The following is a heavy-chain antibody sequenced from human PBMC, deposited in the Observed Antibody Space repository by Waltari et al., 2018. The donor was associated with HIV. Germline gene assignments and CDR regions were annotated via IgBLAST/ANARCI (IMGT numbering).Heavy chain of an antibody. V-gene: IGHV3-48*01. Sequence: EVQLVESGGGLVQPGGSLRLSCAASGFSFSSYRMNWVRRAQGKGLEWVLYISRSSTIFDADAVKGRFTISRDNAKNSLYLQMNSLRAEDTAVYYCARDHPTTTVSTYDYWGQGTLVTVSS. D-gene: IGHD4-17*01. CDR2: ISRSSTI. CDR1: GFSFSSYR. J-gene: IGHJ4*02. CDR3: ARDHPTTTVSTYDY.